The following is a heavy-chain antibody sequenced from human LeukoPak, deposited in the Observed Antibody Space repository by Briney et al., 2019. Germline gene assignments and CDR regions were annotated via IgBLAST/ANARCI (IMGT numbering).Heavy chain of an antibody. Sequence: SETLSLTCAVSGYSISSGYYWGWIRQPPGKGLEWIGSIYHSGSTYYNPSLKSRVTISVDTSKNQFSLKLSSVTAADTAVYYCARETYYDFWSGLYHFDYWGQGTLVTVSS. V-gene: IGHV4-38-2*02. CDR2: IYHSGST. J-gene: IGHJ4*02. CDR3: ARETYYDFWSGLYHFDY. CDR1: GYSISSGYY. D-gene: IGHD3-3*01.